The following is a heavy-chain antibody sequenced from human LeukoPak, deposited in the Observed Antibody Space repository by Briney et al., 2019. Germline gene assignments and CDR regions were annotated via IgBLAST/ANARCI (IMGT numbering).Heavy chain of an antibody. J-gene: IGHJ4*02. Sequence: GGSLRLSCAASGFTFSNYMMHWVRQAPGKRLVWVSRIKSDGITITYADSVKGRFTISRDNAKNTLYLQMNSLRAEDTAVYYCLRDLNWSLDQWGQGTLVTVSS. CDR3: LRDLNWSLDQ. D-gene: IGHD1-20*01. CDR1: GFTFSNYM. V-gene: IGHV3-74*01. CDR2: IKSDGITI.